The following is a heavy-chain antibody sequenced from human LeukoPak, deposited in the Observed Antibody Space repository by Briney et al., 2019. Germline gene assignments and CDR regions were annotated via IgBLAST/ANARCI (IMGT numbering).Heavy chain of an antibody. CDR3: ASGRQGYHYYYMDV. CDR1: GGTFSSYA. V-gene: IGHV1-69*05. Sequence: ASVKVSCKASGGTFSSYAISWVRQAPGQGPEWMGGIIPIFGTANYAQKFQGRVTITTDESTSTAYMGLSSLRSEDTAVYYCASGRQGYHYYYMDVWGKGTTVTVSS. J-gene: IGHJ6*03. D-gene: IGHD6-25*01. CDR2: IIPIFGTA.